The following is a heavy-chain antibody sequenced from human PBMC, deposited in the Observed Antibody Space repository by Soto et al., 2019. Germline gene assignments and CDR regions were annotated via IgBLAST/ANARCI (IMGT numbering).Heavy chain of an antibody. Sequence: SVKVSCKASGGTFSSYAISWVRQAPGQGLEWMGGIIPIFGTANYAQKFQGRVTISADESTSTAYMELSSLRSEDTAVYYCAGTYDSSGLYSYNWFDPWGQGTLVTVSS. D-gene: IGHD3-22*01. V-gene: IGHV1-69*13. J-gene: IGHJ5*02. CDR2: IIPIFGTA. CDR1: GGTFSSYA. CDR3: AGTYDSSGLYSYNWFDP.